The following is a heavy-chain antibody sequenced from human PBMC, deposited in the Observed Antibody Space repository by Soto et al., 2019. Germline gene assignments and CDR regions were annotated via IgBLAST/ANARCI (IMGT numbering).Heavy chain of an antibody. CDR3: ARTYDSNGYANEFDS. V-gene: IGHV4-59*12. D-gene: IGHD3-22*01. CDR2: IYDNGIT. CDR1: GRSITSYY. Sequence: QVVLQESGPGLVKPSETLSLTCSVSGRSITSYYWSWVRQPPGKGLEWIGYIYDNGITSQNPSLKSRVTMSAEKSQNQFSLKLTSVTGANTAVYYCARTYDSNGYANEFDSWGQGILVTVTS. J-gene: IGHJ4*02.